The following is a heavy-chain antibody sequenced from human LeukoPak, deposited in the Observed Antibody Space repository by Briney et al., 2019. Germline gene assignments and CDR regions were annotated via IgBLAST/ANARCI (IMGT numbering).Heavy chain of an antibody. D-gene: IGHD3-10*01. J-gene: IGHJ4*02. CDR3: ARDHYYTSGSPSFDY. CDR1: GGTFSSYA. CDR2: IIPIFGTA. Sequence: GASVKVSCKASGGTFSSYAISWVRQAPGQGLEWMGGIIPIFGTANYAQKFQGRVTITADESTSTAYMELSSLRSEDTAVYYCARDHYYTSGSPSFDYWGQGTLVTVSS. V-gene: IGHV1-69*01.